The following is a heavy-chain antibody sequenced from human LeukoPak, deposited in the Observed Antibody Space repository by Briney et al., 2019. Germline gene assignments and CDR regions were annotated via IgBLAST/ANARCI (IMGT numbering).Heavy chain of an antibody. CDR1: GFPFSSYA. V-gene: IGHV3-23*01. CDR3: AKEVGRYCSGGSCYS. Sequence: SGGSLRHSCAASGFPFSSYAMSWVRQAPGKGLEWVSAISGSGGSTYYADSVKGRFTISRDNSKNTLYLQMNSLRAKDTAVYYCAKEVGRYCSGGSCYSWGQGTLVTVSS. D-gene: IGHD2-15*01. CDR2: ISGSGGST. J-gene: IGHJ5*02.